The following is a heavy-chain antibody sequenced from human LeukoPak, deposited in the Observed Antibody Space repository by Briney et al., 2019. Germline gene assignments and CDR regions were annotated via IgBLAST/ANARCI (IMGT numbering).Heavy chain of an antibody. CDR1: GFTFSNSA. V-gene: IGHV3-33*08. CDR3: ARVGYSYGWSYGYYGMDV. D-gene: IGHD5-18*01. J-gene: IGHJ6*02. Sequence: PGGSLRLSCAASGFTFSNSAMSWVRQAPGKGLEWVAVIWYDGSNKYYADSVKGRFTISRDNSKNTLYLQMNSLRAEDTAVYYCARVGYSYGWSYGYYGMDVWGQGTTVTVSS. CDR2: IWYDGSNK.